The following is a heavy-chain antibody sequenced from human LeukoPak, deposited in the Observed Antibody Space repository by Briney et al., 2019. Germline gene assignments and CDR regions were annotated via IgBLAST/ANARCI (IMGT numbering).Heavy chain of an antibody. D-gene: IGHD2-15*01. J-gene: IGHJ5*02. CDR2: ISSSSSYI. CDR1: GFTFSSYS. CDR3: ARDKSLLVVAAMTPEKRTWFDP. Sequence: PGGSLRLSCAASGFTFSSYSMNWVRQAPGKGLEWVSSISSSSSYIYYADSVKGRFTISRDNAKNSLYLQMNSLRAEDTAVYYCARDKSLLVVAAMTPEKRTWFDPWGQGTLVTVSS. V-gene: IGHV3-21*01.